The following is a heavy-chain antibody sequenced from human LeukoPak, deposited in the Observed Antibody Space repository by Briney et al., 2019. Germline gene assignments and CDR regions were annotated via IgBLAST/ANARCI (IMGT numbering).Heavy chain of an antibody. CDR3: ATAYCSGGSCYQAYDAFDI. J-gene: IGHJ3*02. Sequence: PSETLSLTCAVSGYSISSGYYWGWIRQPAGKGLEWIGSIYHSGSTYYNPSLKSRVTISVDTSKNQFSLKLSSVTAADTAVYYCATAYCSGGSCYQAYDAFDIWGQGTMVTVSS. D-gene: IGHD2-15*01. CDR2: IYHSGST. CDR1: GYSISSGYY. V-gene: IGHV4-38-2*01.